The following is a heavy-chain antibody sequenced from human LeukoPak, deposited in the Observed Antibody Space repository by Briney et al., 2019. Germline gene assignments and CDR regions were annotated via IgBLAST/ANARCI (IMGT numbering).Heavy chain of an antibody. V-gene: IGHV4-4*09. D-gene: IGHD2-15*01. CDR1: GGSISSYY. CDR2: IYTSGST. Sequence: SETLSLTCTVSGGSISSYYWSWIRQPPGKGLEWIGYIYTSGSTNYNPSLKSRVTISVDTSKNQFSLKLSSVTAADTAVYYCARGAGGPRDNYYYYYMDVWGKGTTVTVSS. CDR3: ARGAGGPRDNYYYYYMDV. J-gene: IGHJ6*03.